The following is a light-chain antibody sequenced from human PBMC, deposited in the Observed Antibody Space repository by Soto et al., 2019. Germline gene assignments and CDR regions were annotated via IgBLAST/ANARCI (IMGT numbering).Light chain of an antibody. Sequence: DIQMTQSPPSLSASVGDRVTITCRASQGIGNSLAWYQQKPGTVPKLLIYSASTLQSGVPSRFSGSGSGTDFTLTISSLQPEDVAAYYCEKYNTFPATFGQGTRLEIK. CDR3: EKYNTFPAT. CDR2: SAS. J-gene: IGKJ5*01. CDR1: QGIGNS. V-gene: IGKV1-27*01.